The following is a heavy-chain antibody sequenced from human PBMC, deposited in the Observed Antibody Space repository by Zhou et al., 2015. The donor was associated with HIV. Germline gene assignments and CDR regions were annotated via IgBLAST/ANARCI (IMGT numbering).Heavy chain of an antibody. D-gene: IGHD3-22*01. CDR2: ISAYNGNT. CDR1: GYTFTSYG. V-gene: IGHV1-18*01. Sequence: QVQLVQSGAEVKKPGASVKVSCKASGYTFTSYGISWVRQAPGQGLEWMGWISAYNGNTNYAQKLQGRVTMTTDTSTSTAYMELRSLRSDDTAVYYCARDRGFASSGYYGHWYFDLVGPWHPWSLSP. CDR3: ARDRGFASSGYYGHWYFDL. J-gene: IGHJ2*01.